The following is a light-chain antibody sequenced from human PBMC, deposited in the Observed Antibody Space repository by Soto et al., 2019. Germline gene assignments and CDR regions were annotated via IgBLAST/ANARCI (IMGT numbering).Light chain of an antibody. CDR2: ATS. CDR3: LQDNSYPRT. Sequence: AIQMTQSPSSLSASVGERVTITCRASQDIRTELGWYQQKPGKAPKLLIYATSSLQSGVPSRCSGSGSGTYFTLTITSLQPEDVAIYFCLQDNSYPRTFGQGTRVEVK. CDR1: QDIRTE. J-gene: IGKJ1*01. V-gene: IGKV1-6*01.